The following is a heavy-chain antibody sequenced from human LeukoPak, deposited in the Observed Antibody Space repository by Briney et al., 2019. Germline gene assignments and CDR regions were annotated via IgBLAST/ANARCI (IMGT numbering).Heavy chain of an antibody. CDR1: GGSISSYY. D-gene: IGHD6-13*01. Sequence: SETLSLTCTVSGGSISSYYWSWIRQPPGRGLEWIGYIYYSGSTKYNPSLRSRVTISADTSKNQFSLKLSSVTAADTAVYYCARHLRGEQQLSGFDYWGQGTPVTVSS. V-gene: IGHV4-59*08. CDR3: ARHLRGEQQLSGFDY. J-gene: IGHJ4*02. CDR2: IYYSGST.